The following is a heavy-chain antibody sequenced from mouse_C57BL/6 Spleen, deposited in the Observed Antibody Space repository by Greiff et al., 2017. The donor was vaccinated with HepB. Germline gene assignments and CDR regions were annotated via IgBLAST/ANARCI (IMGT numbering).Heavy chain of an antibody. Sequence: EVKLVESGPGLVKPSQSLSLTCSVTGYSITSGYYWNWIRQFPGNKLEWMGYISYDGSNNYNPSLKNRISITRDTSKNQFFLKLNSVTTEDTATYYCARDGLAERFAYWGQGTLVTVSA. CDR3: ARDGLAERFAY. CDR1: GYSITSGYY. D-gene: IGHD2-2*01. CDR2: ISYDGSN. J-gene: IGHJ3*01. V-gene: IGHV3-6*01.